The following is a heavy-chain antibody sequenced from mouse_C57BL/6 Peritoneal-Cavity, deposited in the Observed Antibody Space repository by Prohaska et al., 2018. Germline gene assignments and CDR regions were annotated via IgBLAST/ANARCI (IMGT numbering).Heavy chain of an antibody. J-gene: IGHJ4*01. CDR2: IRSISNNYAT. CDR3: VSYSSMDY. CDR1: GFSFNTYA. V-gene: IGHV10-1*01. Sequence: EVQLVESGGGLVQPKGSLKLSCAASGFSFNTYAMNWVRQAPGKGLEWVARIRSISNNYATYFAESVKDRFTISRDYSESMLFLQMNNLKTEDTAMYYCVSYSSMDYWGQGTSVTVSS. D-gene: IGHD2-1*01.